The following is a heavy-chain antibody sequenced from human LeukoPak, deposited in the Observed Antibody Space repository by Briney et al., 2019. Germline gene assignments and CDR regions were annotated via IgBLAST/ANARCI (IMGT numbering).Heavy chain of an antibody. CDR2: IKQDGSEK. J-gene: IGHJ4*02. D-gene: IGHD1-26*01. CDR1: GFTFSSYW. V-gene: IGHV3-7*01. Sequence: GGSLRLSCVASGFTFSSYWMSWVRQAPGKGLEWVANIKQDGSEKYYVDSVKGRFTISRDNAKNSLYLQMNSLRAEDTAVYYCAREGASGSYFDYWGQGTLVTVSS. CDR3: AREGASGSYFDY.